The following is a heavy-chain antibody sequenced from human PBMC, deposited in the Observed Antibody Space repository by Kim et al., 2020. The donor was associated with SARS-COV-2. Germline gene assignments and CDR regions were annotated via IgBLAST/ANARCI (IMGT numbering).Heavy chain of an antibody. V-gene: IGHV3-9*01. Sequence: GGSLRLSCAASGFTFDDYAMHWVRQAPGKGLEWVSGISWNSGSIGYSDSVKGRFTISRDNAKNSLYLQMNSLRAEDTALYYCAKAPSLPFYSGYEGYFD. J-gene: IGHJ4*03. CDR3: AKAPSLPFYSGYEGYFD. CDR2: ISWNSGSI. CDR1: GFTFDDYA. D-gene: IGHD5-12*01.